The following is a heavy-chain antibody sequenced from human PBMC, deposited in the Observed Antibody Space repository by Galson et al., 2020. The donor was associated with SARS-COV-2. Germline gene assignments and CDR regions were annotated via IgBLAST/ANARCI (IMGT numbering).Heavy chain of an antibody. CDR3: SRGLSSSWPFSDF. V-gene: IGHV3-48*02. CDR2: ITSSSTT. Sequence: GESLKISCAASGFTISSYNMNWVRQAPGKGLEWVSFITSSSTTYYADSVKGRFTISRDNAKNSLYLQMSGLRDDDTALYYCSRGLSSSWPFSDFWGQGALVTVSS. J-gene: IGHJ4*02. CDR1: GFTISSYN. D-gene: IGHD6-13*01.